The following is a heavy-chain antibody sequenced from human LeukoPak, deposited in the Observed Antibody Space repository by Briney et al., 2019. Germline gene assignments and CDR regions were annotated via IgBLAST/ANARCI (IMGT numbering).Heavy chain of an antibody. CDR3: ARVNGDYSRRDFNFDY. V-gene: IGHV4-30-4*01. CDR2: IYYSGST. D-gene: IGHD4-17*01. J-gene: IGHJ4*02. Sequence: PPETLSLTCTVSGGSISSGDYYWSWIRQPPGKGLEWIGYIYYSGSTYYNPSLKSRVTISVDTSKNQFSLKLSSVTAADTAVYYCARVNGDYSRRDFNFDYWGQGTLVTVSS. CDR1: GGSISSGDYY.